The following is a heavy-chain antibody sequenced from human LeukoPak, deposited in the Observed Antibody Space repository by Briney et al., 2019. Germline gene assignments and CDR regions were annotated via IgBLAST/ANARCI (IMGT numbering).Heavy chain of an antibody. D-gene: IGHD3-22*01. V-gene: IGHV3-21*01. Sequence: KSGGSLRLSCAASGFTFSSYGLSWVRQAPGKGLEWVSSISSGSTYISYADSLKGRFTISRDNAKNSLYLQMNSLRAEDTAMYYCARGGSSGPYYFDYWGQGTLVTVSS. CDR3: ARGGSSGPYYFDY. CDR1: GFTFSSYG. J-gene: IGHJ4*02. CDR2: ISSGSTYI.